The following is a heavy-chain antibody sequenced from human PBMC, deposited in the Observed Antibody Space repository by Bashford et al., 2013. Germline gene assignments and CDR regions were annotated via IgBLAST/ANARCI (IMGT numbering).Heavy chain of an antibody. CDR2: IIPGFGVE. Sequence: SVKVSCKASGGSFSSYGFSWVRQAPGQGLAWMGRIIPGFGVENYAQKFQGRVTISIDTSRSQFSLQLNSVTAADTAVYYCARDQIFDPWGQGTLVTVSS. V-gene: IGHV1-69*04. CDR1: GGSFSSYG. J-gene: IGHJ5*02. CDR3: ARDQIFDP.